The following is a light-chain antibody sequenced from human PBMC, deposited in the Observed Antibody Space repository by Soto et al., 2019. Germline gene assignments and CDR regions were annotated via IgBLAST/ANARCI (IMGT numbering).Light chain of an antibody. CDR3: VAYTGNSTPYV. J-gene: IGLJ1*01. Sequence: QSALTQPASVSGSPGQSITISCSGTTSDIGTYNHVSWYQHNPGRAPQLIIYGVTNRPSGISDRFSGSKSGNTASLTISGLQADDEAEYYCVAYTGNSTPYVFGTGTKLTVL. CDR2: GVT. CDR1: TSDIGTYNH. V-gene: IGLV2-14*01.